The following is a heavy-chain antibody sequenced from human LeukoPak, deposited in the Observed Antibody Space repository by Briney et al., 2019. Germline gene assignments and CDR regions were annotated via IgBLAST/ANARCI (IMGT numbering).Heavy chain of an antibody. CDR3: ARVSAFVVPAAMSDY. D-gene: IGHD2-2*01. Sequence: ASVKVSFKASGYTFTNYGISWVRQAPGQGLEWMGWISAYNGNTNYAQKLQGRVTMTTDTSTSTAYMELRSLRSDDTAVYYCARVSAFVVPAAMSDYWGQGTLVTVSS. J-gene: IGHJ4*02. CDR1: GYTFTNYG. V-gene: IGHV1-18*01. CDR2: ISAYNGNT.